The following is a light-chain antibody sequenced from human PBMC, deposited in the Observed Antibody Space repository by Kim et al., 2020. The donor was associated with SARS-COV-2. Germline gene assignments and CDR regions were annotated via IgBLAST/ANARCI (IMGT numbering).Light chain of an antibody. CDR2: AAS. V-gene: IGKV1-5*03. Sequence: DIQMTQFPSPLSASVGDRVTITCRASQSINRWLAWYQQKPGKAPKRLFYAASSLESGVPSRFGGSGSGREFTLTINCLQPDDIALYSCQQYKTFPWTFGPGTKVDIK. CDR1: QSINRW. CDR3: QQYKTFPWT. J-gene: IGKJ1*01.